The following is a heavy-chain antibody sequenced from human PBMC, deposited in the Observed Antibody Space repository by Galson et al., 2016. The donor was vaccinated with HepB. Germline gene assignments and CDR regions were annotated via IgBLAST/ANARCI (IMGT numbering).Heavy chain of an antibody. Sequence: SVKVSCKASGHTSTTYGIGWVRQAPGQELEWMGWISAHTGNTNYAPTVGGRFTMTIDNSTTTAYMELRSLRSDDTAVYYCARSPSIYGRNLYYCGLDVWGQGTTVTVSS. CDR3: ARSPSIYGRNLYYCGLDV. CDR2: ISAHTGNT. D-gene: IGHD4-17*01. CDR1: GHTSTTYG. V-gene: IGHV1-18*01. J-gene: IGHJ6*02.